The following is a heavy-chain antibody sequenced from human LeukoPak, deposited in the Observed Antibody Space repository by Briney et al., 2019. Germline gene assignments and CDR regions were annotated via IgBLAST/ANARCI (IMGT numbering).Heavy chain of an antibody. CDR2: ISSSGGYI. CDR3: ARLRDTVTSASDY. Sequence: GGSLRLSCAASGFIFSSYNMNWVRQAPGKGLEWVSTISSSGGYIYYADSVKGRFTISRDTTKNSLYLQMNSLRVEDTAVYNCARLRDTVTSASDYWGQGTLVTVSS. V-gene: IGHV3-21*01. J-gene: IGHJ4*02. D-gene: IGHD4-17*01. CDR1: GFIFSSYN.